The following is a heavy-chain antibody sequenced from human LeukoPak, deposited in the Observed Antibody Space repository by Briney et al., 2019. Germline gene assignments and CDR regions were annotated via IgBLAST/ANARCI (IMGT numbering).Heavy chain of an antibody. CDR1: GGSFSDYY. CDR2: INHSGST. CDR3: ARMGYYGSGSYRDY. D-gene: IGHD3-10*01. J-gene: IGHJ4*02. Sequence: SETLSLTCAVYGGSFSDYYWSWIRQPPGKGLERIGEINHSGSTNYNPSLKSRVTISVDTSRNQFSLKLSSVTAADTAVYYCARMGYYGSGSYRDYWGQGTLVTVSS. V-gene: IGHV4-34*01.